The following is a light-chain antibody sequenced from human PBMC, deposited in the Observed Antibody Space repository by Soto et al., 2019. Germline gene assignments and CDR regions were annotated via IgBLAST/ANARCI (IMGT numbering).Light chain of an antibody. V-gene: IGKV1-8*01. J-gene: IGKJ4*01. CDR1: QSIVTY. CDR3: QQYYIYPPT. Sequence: AIRMTQSPSSFSASTGDRVTITCRASQSIVTYLAWYQQIPGRAPKLLIFAASTLQRGVPSRFSGRGSGTDFTLTISCLQSEDFATYYCQQYYIYPPTFGGGTKVEIK. CDR2: AAS.